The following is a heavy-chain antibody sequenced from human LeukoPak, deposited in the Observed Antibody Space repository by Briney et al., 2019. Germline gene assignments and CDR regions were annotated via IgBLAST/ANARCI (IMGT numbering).Heavy chain of an antibody. Sequence: GGSLRLSCAASGFTFSSYPMSWVRQAPGKGLDWVSAISASGGSTYYADSVKGRFTISRDNSKDTLSLQMNSLRAEDTAVYYCAKYDYGGNPNEYYFDYWGQGTLVTVSS. D-gene: IGHD4-23*01. CDR3: AKYDYGGNPNEYYFDY. J-gene: IGHJ4*02. CDR2: ISASGGST. CDR1: GFTFSSYP. V-gene: IGHV3-23*01.